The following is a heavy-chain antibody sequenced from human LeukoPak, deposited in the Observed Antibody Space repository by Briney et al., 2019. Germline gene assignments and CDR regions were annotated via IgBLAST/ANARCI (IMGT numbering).Heavy chain of an antibody. CDR1: GGSISSYY. CDR3: ARGGSLNPYNWFDP. D-gene: IGHD6-13*01. CDR2: IYYSGRT. V-gene: IGHV4-59*01. J-gene: IGHJ5*02. Sequence: SETLSLTCTVSGGSISSYYWSWIRHPPGKGLEWIGYIYYSGRTNYNPSLKSRVTISVDTSKNQFSLKLSSVTAADTAVYYCARGGSLNPYNWFDPWGQGTLVTVSS.